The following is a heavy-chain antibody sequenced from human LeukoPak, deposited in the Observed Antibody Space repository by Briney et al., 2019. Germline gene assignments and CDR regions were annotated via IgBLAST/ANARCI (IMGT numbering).Heavy chain of an antibody. V-gene: IGHV3-21*01. D-gene: IGHD2-15*01. CDR3: ARDRICSGGSCYSHWFDP. CDR2: ISTGSSYI. Sequence: VGSLRLSCAASGGTLSGASMNWGRTASGDGVGWRSSISTGSSYISYSDPVKGLFAIARDNAKNSLYLQMNSLRAEDTAVYYCARDRICSGGSCYSHWFDPWGQGTLVTVSS. J-gene: IGHJ5*02. CDR1: GGTLSGAS.